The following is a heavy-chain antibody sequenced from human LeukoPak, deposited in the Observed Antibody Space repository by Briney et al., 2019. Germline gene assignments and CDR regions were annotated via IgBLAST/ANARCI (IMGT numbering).Heavy chain of an antibody. V-gene: IGHV1-69*06. CDR2: IIPIFGTA. Sequence: GASVNVSFKASVCTFSSYAISWLRPPPAQGLEWVGGIIPIFGTANYAHKFQGRVTINADKSTSTAYMELSSLRSEDTAVYYCARASLGGGDCSSTSCHYYYYGMDVWGKGATVTVSS. J-gene: IGHJ6*04. CDR1: VCTFSSYA. D-gene: IGHD2-2*01. CDR3: ARASLGGGDCSSTSCHYYYYGMDV.